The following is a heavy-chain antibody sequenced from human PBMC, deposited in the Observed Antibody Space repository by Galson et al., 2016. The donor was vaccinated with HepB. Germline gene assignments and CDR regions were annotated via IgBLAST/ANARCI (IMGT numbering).Heavy chain of an antibody. CDR2: IYPGDSDT. Sequence: QSGAEVKKPGESLKIPCKASGDNLFSFWVAWVRQLPGKGLEWMGVIYPGDSDTRYNPSFQGRVTISADKSIFTTSLQWISLGASDTAFDYCAAGRGPRVSRDCWGQGTLVTVAS. J-gene: IGHJ4*02. CDR3: AAGRGPRVSRDC. CDR1: GDNLFSFW. D-gene: IGHD5/OR15-5a*01. V-gene: IGHV5-51*01.